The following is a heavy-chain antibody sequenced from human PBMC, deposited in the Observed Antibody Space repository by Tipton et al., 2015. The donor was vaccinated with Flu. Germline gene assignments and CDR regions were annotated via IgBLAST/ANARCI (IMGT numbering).Heavy chain of an antibody. CDR3: ARDPITYDILTGYPLNAAFDI. J-gene: IGHJ3*02. V-gene: IGHV4-4*07. D-gene: IGHD3-9*01. Sequence: LRLSCTVSGGSISSYYWSWIRQPAGKGLEWIWRIYTSGSTNYNPSLKSRVTMSVDTSKNQFSLTLSSVTAADTAVYYYARDPITYDILTGYPLNAAFDIWGQGTMVTVSS. CDR2: IYTSGST. CDR1: GGSISSYY.